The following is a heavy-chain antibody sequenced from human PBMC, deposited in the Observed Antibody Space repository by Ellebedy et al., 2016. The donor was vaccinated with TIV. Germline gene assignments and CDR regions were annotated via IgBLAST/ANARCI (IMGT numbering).Heavy chain of an antibody. CDR3: ARDEAEVGATFFRY. CDR2: ISSSSSTI. J-gene: IGHJ4*02. Sequence: PGGSLRLSCAASGFTFSSYSMNWVRQAPGKGLEWVSYISSSSSTIYYADSVKGRFTISRDNAKNSLYLQMNSMRDEDTAVYYCARDEAEVGATFFRYWGQGTLVTVSS. V-gene: IGHV3-48*02. CDR1: GFTFSSYS. D-gene: IGHD1-26*01.